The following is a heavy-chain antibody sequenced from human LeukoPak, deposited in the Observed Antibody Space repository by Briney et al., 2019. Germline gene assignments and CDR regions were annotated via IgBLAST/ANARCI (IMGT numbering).Heavy chain of an antibody. V-gene: IGHV4-59*01. CDR2: IYSSGST. CDR3: ARVFDSGSQAYFYYMDV. J-gene: IGHJ6*03. CDR1: GGSFSGYY. D-gene: IGHD3-10*01. Sequence: SETLSLTCAIYGGSFSGYYWSWIRQPPGKGLEWIGYIYSSGSTNYNPSLKSRVTMSVDTSKNQFSLKVSSVTAAGTAVYYCARVFDSGSQAYFYYMDVWGKGTTVTIFS.